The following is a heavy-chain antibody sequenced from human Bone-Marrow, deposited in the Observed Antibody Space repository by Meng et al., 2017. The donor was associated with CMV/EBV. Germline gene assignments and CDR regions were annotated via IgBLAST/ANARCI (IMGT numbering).Heavy chain of an antibody. V-gene: IGHV3-48*04. CDR3: ARTFDW. J-gene: IGHJ4*02. Sequence: GESLKISCAASGFTFSSYWMHWVRQAPGKGLEWLSYISDTGTTIYYADSVMGRFTISRDNAKNSVYLQMNSLRAEDTAVYYCARTFDWWGQGVLVTVSS. CDR2: ISDTGTTI. CDR1: GFTFSSYW.